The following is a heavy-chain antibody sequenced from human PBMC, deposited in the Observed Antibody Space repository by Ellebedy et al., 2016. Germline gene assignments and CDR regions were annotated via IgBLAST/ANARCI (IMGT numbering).Heavy chain of an antibody. Sequence: GGSLRLXXAASGFTFSDYYMSWIRQAPGKGLEWLSYISGSGSPIPYADSVKGRFTVSRDNAKNSLYLQMNSLRAEDTAVYYCARGDRIYYDSSGYYYAPDYYYYGMDVWGQGTTVTVSS. D-gene: IGHD3-22*01. J-gene: IGHJ6*02. CDR3: ARGDRIYYDSSGYYYAPDYYYYGMDV. CDR1: GFTFSDYY. V-gene: IGHV3-11*01. CDR2: ISGSGSPI.